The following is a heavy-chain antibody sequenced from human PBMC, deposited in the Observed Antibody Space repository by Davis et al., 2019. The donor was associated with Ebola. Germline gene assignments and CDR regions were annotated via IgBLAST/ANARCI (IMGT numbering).Heavy chain of an antibody. Sequence: GESLKISCAASGFTFSSYAMSWVRQAPGKGLEWVSAVSGDGTTYSADPVKGRFTISRDNSKNTLYLQMNSLRAEDTAVYYCAREYYYGMDVWGQGTTVTVSS. V-gene: IGHV3-23*01. CDR3: AREYYYGMDV. J-gene: IGHJ6*02. CDR2: VSGDGTT. CDR1: GFTFSSYA.